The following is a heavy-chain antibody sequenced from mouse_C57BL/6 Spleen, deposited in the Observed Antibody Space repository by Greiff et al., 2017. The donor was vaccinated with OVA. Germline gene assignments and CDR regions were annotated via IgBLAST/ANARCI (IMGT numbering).Heavy chain of an antibody. CDR1: GYAFSSYW. D-gene: IGHD2-1*01. CDR2: IYPGDGDT. CDR3: ARSSYGNYVGYAMDY. V-gene: IGHV1-80*01. J-gene: IGHJ4*01. Sequence: QVQLQQSGAELVKPGASVKISCKASGYAFSSYWMNWVKQRPGKGLEWIGQIYPGDGDTNYNGKVKGKATLTADKSSSTAYMQLSSLTSEDSAVYFCARSSYGNYVGYAMDYWGQGTSVTV.